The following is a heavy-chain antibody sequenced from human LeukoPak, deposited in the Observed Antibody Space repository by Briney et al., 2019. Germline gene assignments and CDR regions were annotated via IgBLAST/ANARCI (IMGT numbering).Heavy chain of an antibody. V-gene: IGHV4-59*01. CDR3: ARNLRYSTFGIGSYYYYYMDV. J-gene: IGHJ6*03. CDR1: GGSISSYY. Sequence: AETLSLTCTVSGGSISSYYWSWIRQPPGKGLEWVGYIYYSGSTNYNPSLKSRVTISVDTSKNHFSLKLSSVTAADTAVYYCARNLRYSTFGIGSYYYYYMDVWGKGTTVTISS. CDR2: IYYSGST. D-gene: IGHD3-9*01.